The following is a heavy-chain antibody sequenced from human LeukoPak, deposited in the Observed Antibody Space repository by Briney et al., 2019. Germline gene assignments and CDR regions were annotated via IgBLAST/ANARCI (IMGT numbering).Heavy chain of an antibody. V-gene: IGHV3-21*01. J-gene: IGHJ4*02. Sequence: GGSLRLSCAASRFTFSSYSMNWARQAPGRGLEWVSSITSSSTYIYYADSVKGRFTISRDNAKNTLYLQMNSLRGEDTAVYYCGRGGVTAGYDYWGQGALVTVSS. CDR1: RFTFSSYS. CDR2: ITSSSTYI. CDR3: GRGGVTAGYDY. D-gene: IGHD4-23*01.